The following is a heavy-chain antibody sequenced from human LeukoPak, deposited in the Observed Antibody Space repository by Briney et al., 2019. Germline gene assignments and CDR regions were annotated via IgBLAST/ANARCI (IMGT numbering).Heavy chain of an antibody. CDR3: AIQFDIVVVPPKENYMDV. CDR1: GYTFTGYY. V-gene: IGHV1-2*02. J-gene: IGHJ6*03. D-gene: IGHD2-2*01. CDR2: INPNSGGT. Sequence: ASVKVSCKASGYTFTGYYMHWVRQAPGQGLEWMGWINPNSGGTNYAQKFQGRVTMTRDTSISTAYMELSRLRSDDTAVYYCAIQFDIVVVPPKENYMDVWGQGTTVTVSS.